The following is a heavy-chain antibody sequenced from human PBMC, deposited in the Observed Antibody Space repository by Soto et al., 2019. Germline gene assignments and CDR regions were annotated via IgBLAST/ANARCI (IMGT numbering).Heavy chain of an antibody. Sequence: EVQLLESGGGLVQPGGSLRLSCAASGFTFSSYAMNWVRQAPGKGLEWVSAISGSGGSTYYADSVKGRFTISRDNSKNTLYLQMKSLRAEDTAVYYCAKDGGPKVHGDYVDWGQGTLVTVSS. D-gene: IGHD4-17*01. CDR1: GFTFSSYA. J-gene: IGHJ4*02. V-gene: IGHV3-23*01. CDR2: ISGSGGST. CDR3: AKDGGPKVHGDYVD.